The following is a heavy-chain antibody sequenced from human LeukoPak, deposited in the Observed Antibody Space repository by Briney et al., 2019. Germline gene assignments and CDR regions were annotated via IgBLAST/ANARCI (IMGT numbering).Heavy chain of an antibody. Sequence: GSLRLSCAASGFTFSSYAMSWVRQAPGKGLEWVSSIGGRAGSTYYADSVKGRFTISRDNSNNTLFLQMNSLRAEETAVYYCTKGGPYSTSPDFDYWGQGTLVTVSS. CDR1: GFTFSSYA. CDR3: TKGGPYSTSPDFDY. CDR2: IGGRAGST. J-gene: IGHJ4*02. V-gene: IGHV3-23*01. D-gene: IGHD6-6*01.